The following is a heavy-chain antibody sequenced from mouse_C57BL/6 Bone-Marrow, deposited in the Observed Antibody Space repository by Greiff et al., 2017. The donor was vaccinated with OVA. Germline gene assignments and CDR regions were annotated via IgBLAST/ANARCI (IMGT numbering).Heavy chain of an antibody. D-gene: IGHD2-4*01. J-gene: IGHJ2*01. Sequence: EVKVVESGGGLVQPGGSMKLSCVASGFTFSNYWMNWVRQSPEKGLEWVAQIRLKSDNYATHYAESVKGRFTNSRDDSKSSVYLQMNNLRAEDTGIYYCTRDYDKIDYWGQGTTLTVSS. CDR3: TRDYDKIDY. CDR1: GFTFSNYW. CDR2: IRLKSDNYAT. V-gene: IGHV6-3*01.